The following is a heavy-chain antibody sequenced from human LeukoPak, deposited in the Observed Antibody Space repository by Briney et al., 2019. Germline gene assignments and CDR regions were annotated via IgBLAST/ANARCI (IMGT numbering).Heavy chain of an antibody. CDR3: AKSLAALYYFDY. Sequence: GGSLRLSCADSGFTLSRLWMNWVRQAPGKGLEWVANINPDGGEKYYMDSVEGRFTISRDNSKNTLYLQMNSLRAEDTAVYYCAKSLAALYYFDYWGQGTLVTVSS. V-gene: IGHV3-7*03. J-gene: IGHJ4*02. D-gene: IGHD6-13*01. CDR2: INPDGGEK. CDR1: GFTLSRLW.